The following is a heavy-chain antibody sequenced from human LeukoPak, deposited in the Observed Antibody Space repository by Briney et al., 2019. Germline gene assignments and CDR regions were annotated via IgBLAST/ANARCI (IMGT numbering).Heavy chain of an antibody. CDR2: IYWDDDK. V-gene: IGHV2-5*02. D-gene: IGHD6-13*01. Sequence: SGPTLVKPPQTLTLTCTFSGFSLSTSGVGVGWIRQPPGKALEWLALIYWDDDKRYSPSLKSRLTITKDTSKNQVVLTMTNMDPVDTATYYCAHRLGLAAAGKGAFDYWGQGTLVTVSS. CDR1: GFSLSTSGVG. CDR3: AHRLGLAAAGKGAFDY. J-gene: IGHJ4*02.